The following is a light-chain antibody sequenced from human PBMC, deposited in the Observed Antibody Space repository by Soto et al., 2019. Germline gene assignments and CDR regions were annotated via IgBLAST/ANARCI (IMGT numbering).Light chain of an antibody. Sequence: DIQMTQSPSTLSASVGDRVTITCRASQNINRWLAWYQQRPGKAPNLLIHKASTLEAGVPSRFSGSASGTEFTLTISSLQPDDFAAYFCLQDNVYPLTFGGGTKVEIK. CDR2: KAS. J-gene: IGKJ4*01. CDR1: QNINRW. V-gene: IGKV1-5*03. CDR3: LQDNVYPLT.